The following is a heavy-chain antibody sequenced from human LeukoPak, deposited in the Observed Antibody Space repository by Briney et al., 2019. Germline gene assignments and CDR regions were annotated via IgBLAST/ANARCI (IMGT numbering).Heavy chain of an antibody. D-gene: IGHD1-26*01. J-gene: IGHJ4*02. Sequence: GGSLRLSCVASGFTVSSSFMSWVRQSPGMGLEWVALIYSGGATHYADAVKGRFTIARDTSKNTVYLQMNSLRAEDTAVYYCARERSGSYYTFEYWGLGALVTVSS. CDR2: IYSGGAT. CDR1: GFTVSSSF. V-gene: IGHV3-66*02. CDR3: ARERSGSYYTFEY.